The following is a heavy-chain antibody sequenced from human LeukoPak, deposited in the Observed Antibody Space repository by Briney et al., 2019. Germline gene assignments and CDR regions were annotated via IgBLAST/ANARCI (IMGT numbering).Heavy chain of an antibody. Sequence: SETLSLTCTASGGSISSRSYYWGWIRQPPGKGLEWIGIIYYSGSTYYKPSLKSRVTISLDTSKNQFSLKLSSVTAADTAVYYCARAYSPPQWSPFDYWGQGTLVTVSS. CDR3: ARAYSPPQWSPFDY. V-gene: IGHV4-39*07. J-gene: IGHJ4*02. CDR2: IYYSGST. D-gene: IGHD6-13*01. CDR1: GGSISSRSYY.